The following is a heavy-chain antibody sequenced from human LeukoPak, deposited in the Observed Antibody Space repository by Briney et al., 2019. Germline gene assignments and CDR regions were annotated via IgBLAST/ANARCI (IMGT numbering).Heavy chain of an antibody. V-gene: IGHV1-18*01. J-gene: IGHJ6*03. CDR2: ISAWNGVT. D-gene: IGHD6-13*01. CDR3: ARRFGSSSWYPYYMDV. Sequence: ASVKVSCMASGYSFNTYGISWVRQAPGQGLDWMGWISAWNGVTNYAQNLQDRVTMTTDTSTTTAYMELRSLRSDDTAVYYCARRFGSSSWYPYYMDVWGKGTTVTISS. CDR1: GYSFNTYG.